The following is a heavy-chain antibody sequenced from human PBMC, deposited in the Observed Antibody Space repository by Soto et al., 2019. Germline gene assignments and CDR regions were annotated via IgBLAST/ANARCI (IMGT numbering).Heavy chain of an antibody. Sequence: SVKVSCKASGGTFSSYAISWVRQAPGPGLEWMGGIIPIFGTANYAQKFQGRVTITADESTSTAYMELSSLRSEDTAVYYCAMKYCSSTSCVGPLWFDPWGQGTLVTVSS. V-gene: IGHV1-69*13. CDR1: GGTFSSYA. J-gene: IGHJ5*02. CDR3: AMKYCSSTSCVGPLWFDP. CDR2: IIPIFGTA. D-gene: IGHD2-2*01.